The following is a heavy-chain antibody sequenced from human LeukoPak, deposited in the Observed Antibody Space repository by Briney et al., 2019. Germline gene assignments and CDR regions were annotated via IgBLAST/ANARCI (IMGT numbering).Heavy chain of an antibody. CDR3: ARDGPRAGRGVIFDS. V-gene: IGHV3-66*01. CDR1: GFTFSSNY. Sequence: GGSLRLSCAASGFTFSSNYMSWVRQAPGKGLEWVSVIYSGGSIYYADSVKGRFTISGDNSKNTLYLQMNSLRAEDTAVYYCARDGPRAGRGVIFDSWGQGTLVTVAS. CDR2: IYSGGSI. J-gene: IGHJ4*02. D-gene: IGHD3-10*01.